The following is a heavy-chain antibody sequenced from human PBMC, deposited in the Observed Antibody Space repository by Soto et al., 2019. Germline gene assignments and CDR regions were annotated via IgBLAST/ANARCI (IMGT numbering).Heavy chain of an antibody. CDR2: INASGGRT. J-gene: IGHJ6*02. V-gene: IGHV1-46*01. CDR1: GYTFTNYY. CDR3: ARETVDYYSGMDV. Sequence: QVQLVQSGAEVKKPGASVKVSCKASGYTFTNYYMHWVRQAPGQGREWLGVINASGGRTTYAQKFQGRVTMTRDTSTSTVYMELSSLRSEDTAVYYCARETVDYYSGMDVWGQGTTVTVSS.